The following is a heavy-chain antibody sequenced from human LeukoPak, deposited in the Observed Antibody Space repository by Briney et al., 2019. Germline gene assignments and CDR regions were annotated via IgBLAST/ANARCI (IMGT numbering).Heavy chain of an antibody. D-gene: IGHD2-8*01. CDR2: IYYSGST. V-gene: IGHV4-59*05. J-gene: IGHJ3*02. CDR1: GGSISSYY. Sequence: SETLSLTCTVSGGSISSYYWSWIRQPPGKGLEWIGSIYYSGSTYYNPSLKSRVTISVDTSKNQFSLKLSSVTAADTAVYYCARLIAARDQDAFDIWGQGTMVTVSS. CDR3: ARLIAARDQDAFDI.